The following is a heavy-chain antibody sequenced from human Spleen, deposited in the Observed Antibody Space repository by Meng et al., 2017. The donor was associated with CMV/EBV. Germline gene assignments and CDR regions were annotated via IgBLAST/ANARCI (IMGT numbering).Heavy chain of an antibody. CDR3: ARDPGWGALDI. Sequence: GESLKISCAASGFTFSSYSMNWVRQAPGKGLEWVSYISSSSSTIYYADSVKGRFTISRDNAKNSLYLQMNSLRADDTAVYYCARDPGWGALDIWGQGTMVTVSS. D-gene: IGHD3-16*01. J-gene: IGHJ3*02. CDR2: ISSSSSTI. CDR1: GFTFSSYS. V-gene: IGHV3-48*04.